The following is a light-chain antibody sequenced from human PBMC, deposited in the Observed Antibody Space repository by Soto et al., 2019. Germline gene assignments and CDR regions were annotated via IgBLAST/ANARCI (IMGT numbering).Light chain of an antibody. CDR3: QQRNNWPWT. CDR1: QSVSNY. Sequence: SPATRATLSCRASQSVSNYLAWYQQKAGQAPRLLIYEGSNRATGIPTRFSGSGSGTDFTLTISGLEPEDFAVYYCQQRNNWPWTFGQGTKVDIK. V-gene: IGKV3-11*01. CDR2: EGS. J-gene: IGKJ1*01.